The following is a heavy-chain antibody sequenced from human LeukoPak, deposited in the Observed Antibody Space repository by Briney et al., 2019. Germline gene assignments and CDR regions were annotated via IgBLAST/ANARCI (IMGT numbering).Heavy chain of an antibody. CDR2: IKQDGSEK. Sequence: GGSLRLSCAASGFTFSSYWISWVRQAPGKGLEWVANIKQDGSEKYYVDSVKGRFTISRDNAKNSLYLQMNSLRAEDTAVYYCARTIVVVIEYYLDYWGQGTLVTVSS. CDR1: GFTFSSYW. D-gene: IGHD3-22*01. CDR3: ARTIVVVIEYYLDY. V-gene: IGHV3-7*04. J-gene: IGHJ4*02.